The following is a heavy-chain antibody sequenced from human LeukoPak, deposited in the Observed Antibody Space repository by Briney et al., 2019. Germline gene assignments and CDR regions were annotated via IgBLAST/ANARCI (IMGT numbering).Heavy chain of an antibody. D-gene: IGHD6-19*01. CDR3: ARDRGSGGWYSPLDY. CDR1: GYTFTTHY. Sequence: AAVKVSCKASGYTFTTHYMQWVRQAPGQGLEWMGRINTSGGSTTYAQKFQGRVTMTRDTSTSTVHMELSSLRSEDTAVYYCARDRGSGGWYSPLDYWGQGTLVTVSS. V-gene: IGHV1-46*01. J-gene: IGHJ4*02. CDR2: INTSGGST.